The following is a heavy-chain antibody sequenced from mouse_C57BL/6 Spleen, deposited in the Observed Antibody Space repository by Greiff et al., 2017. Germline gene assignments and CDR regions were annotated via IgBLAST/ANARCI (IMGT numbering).Heavy chain of an antibody. CDR2: LSSGGSYT. CDR1: GFTFSSYG. D-gene: IGHD2-13*01. CDR3: ARHVWGEDY. J-gene: IGHJ4*01. Sequence: EVQLVESGGDLVKPGGSLKLSCAASGFTFSSYGLSWVRQTPDKRLEWVATLSSGGSYTYYPDSVKGRFTISRDNAKNTLYLQMSSLKSEDTAMYYCARHVWGEDYWGQGTSVTVSS. V-gene: IGHV5-6*01.